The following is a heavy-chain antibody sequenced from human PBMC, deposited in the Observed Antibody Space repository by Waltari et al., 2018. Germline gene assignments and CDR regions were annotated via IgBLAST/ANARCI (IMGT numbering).Heavy chain of an antibody. Sequence: QVQLQESGPGLVKPSETLSLTCAVSGYSISSGYYWGWIRQPPGKGLEWMGSIYQSGRTYYNPSLKSRVTIAVDTSKNQFPLKLSSVTAADTAVYYCARDNYYDSSGYDYYFDYWGQGTLVTVSS. CDR3: ARDNYYDSSGYDYYFDY. CDR2: IYQSGRT. J-gene: IGHJ4*02. V-gene: IGHV4-38-2*02. CDR1: GYSISSGYY. D-gene: IGHD3-22*01.